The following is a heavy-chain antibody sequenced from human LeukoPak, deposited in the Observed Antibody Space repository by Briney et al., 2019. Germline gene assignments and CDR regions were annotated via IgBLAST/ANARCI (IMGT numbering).Heavy chain of an antibody. CDR1: GFTFRTYW. J-gene: IGHJ5*02. CDR2: INEDGSET. V-gene: IGHV3-7*04. Sequence: GGSLILSCAASGFTFRTYWMTWVRQAPGKGLEWVANINEDGSETYYVDSVKGRFTISRDNAKNSLYLQMNSLRDDDKAVYYCARDRKSHGFDPWGQGTLVTVSS. CDR3: ARDRKSHGFDP.